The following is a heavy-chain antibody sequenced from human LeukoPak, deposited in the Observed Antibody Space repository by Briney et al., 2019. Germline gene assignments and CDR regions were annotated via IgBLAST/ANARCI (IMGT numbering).Heavy chain of an antibody. Sequence: ASVKVSCKASGYTFTSYGINWVRQAPGQGLEWMGWNSVYNGNTNYAQKLQGRVTMTTDTSTSTAYMELRSLRSDDTAVYYCARSGYCSSTSCCDNYYYYYGMDVWGQGTTVTVSS. J-gene: IGHJ6*02. D-gene: IGHD2-2*01. V-gene: IGHV1-18*01. CDR2: NSVYNGNT. CDR1: GYTFTSYG. CDR3: ARSGYCSSTSCCDNYYYYYGMDV.